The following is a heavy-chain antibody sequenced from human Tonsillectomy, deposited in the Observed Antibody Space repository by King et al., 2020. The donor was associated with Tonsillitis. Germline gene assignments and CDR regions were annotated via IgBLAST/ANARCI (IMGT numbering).Heavy chain of an antibody. V-gene: IGHV3-9*01. D-gene: IGHD6-19*01. CDR3: AKDRYGSGRGGWFDP. J-gene: IGHJ5*02. Sequence: VQLVESGGGLVQPGRSLRLSCAASGFTFDDYAMHWVRQAPGKGLEWVSGISWNSGSIGYAESVKGRFTISRDNAKNSLYLQMNSLRAEDTALYYCAKDRYGSGRGGWFDPWGQGTLVTVSS. CDR2: ISWNSGSI. CDR1: GFTFDDYA.